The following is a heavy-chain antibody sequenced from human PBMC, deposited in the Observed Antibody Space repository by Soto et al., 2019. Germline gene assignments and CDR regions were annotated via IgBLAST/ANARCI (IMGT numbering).Heavy chain of an antibody. CDR3: ARSQGSSTSLEIYYYYYYGMDV. CDR1: GGTFSSYA. J-gene: IGHJ6*02. V-gene: IGHV1-69*01. Sequence: QVQLVQSGAEVKKPGSSVKVSCKASGGTFSSYAISWVRQAPGQGLEWMGGFIPISEATNYAQKLQGRVTNTADESKSTAYMELSSLRSEDTAVYYCARSQGSSTSLEIYYYYYYGMDVCGQRTTVTVSS. D-gene: IGHD2-2*01. CDR2: FIPISEAT.